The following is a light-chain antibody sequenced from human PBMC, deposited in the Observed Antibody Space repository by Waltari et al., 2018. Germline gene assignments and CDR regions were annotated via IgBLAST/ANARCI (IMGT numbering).Light chain of an antibody. V-gene: IGKV2-28*01. CDR2: LGS. J-gene: IGKJ3*01. CDR3: MQALQTPRT. CDR1: QSLLHSNGYTY. Sequence: DIVMTQSPLPLSVTPGEPASISCRSSQSLLHSNGYTYLDWYLQKPGQSPQLLIYLGSNRASGVPDRFSGSGSGTDFTLKISRVEAEDVGVFYCMQALQTPRTFGPGTKVDI.